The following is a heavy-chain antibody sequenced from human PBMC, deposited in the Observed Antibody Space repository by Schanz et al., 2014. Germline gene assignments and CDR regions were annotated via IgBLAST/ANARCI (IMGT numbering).Heavy chain of an antibody. D-gene: IGHD6-6*01. J-gene: IGHJ6*02. CDR3: AKNWKGHHITGRPGWSDGMDV. V-gene: IGHV3-23*01. Sequence: EVQLLESGGGLVQPGGSLRLSCAASGFTFSSNAMCWVRQAPGKGLEWVSTITSNGGGTYYADSVKGRFTISRDNAENTLYLQMNSLRVEDTAEYYCAKNWKGHHITGRPGWSDGMDVWGQGTTVTVSS. CDR1: GFTFSSNA. CDR2: ITSNGGGT.